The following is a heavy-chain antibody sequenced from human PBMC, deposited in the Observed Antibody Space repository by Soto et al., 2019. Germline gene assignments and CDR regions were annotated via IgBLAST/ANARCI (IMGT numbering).Heavy chain of an antibody. CDR2: ISGSGGST. D-gene: IGHD7-27*01. CDR3: AKSRSAGDRKYYFDY. Sequence: GGSLRLSCAASGFTFSSYAMSWVRQAPGKGLEWVSAISGSGGSTYYADSVKGRFTISRDNSKNTLYLQMNSLRAEDTAVYYCAKSRSAGDRKYYFDYWGQGTLVTVSS. V-gene: IGHV3-23*01. CDR1: GFTFSSYA. J-gene: IGHJ4*02.